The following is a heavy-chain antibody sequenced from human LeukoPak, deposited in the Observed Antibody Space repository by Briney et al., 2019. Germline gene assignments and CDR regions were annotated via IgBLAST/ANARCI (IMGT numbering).Heavy chain of an antibody. CDR2: LYNSGAT. CDR3: VSKIVALQDYFYDSVGPDAFDI. D-gene: IGHD3-22*01. V-gene: IGHV4-39*07. CDR1: GGFINLTNYY. J-gene: IGHJ3*02. Sequence: SETLSLTCAVSGGFINLTNYYWGWIRQPPGKGLEWIGTLYNSGATYYNPSLKSRTTVSVGTSKSQIYLRLNSVTAADTAVYYCVSKIVALQDYFYDSVGPDAFDIWGLGTMVTVSS.